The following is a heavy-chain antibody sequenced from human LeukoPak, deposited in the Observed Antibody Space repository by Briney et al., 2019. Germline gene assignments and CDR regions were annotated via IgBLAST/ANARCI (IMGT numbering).Heavy chain of an antibody. Sequence: APVKVSCKASGYTFTSYDINWVRQATGQGLEWMGWMNPNSGNTGYAQKFQGRVTITRNTSISTAYMELSSLRSEDTAVYYCARAGYCGGDCYSGAFDIWGQGAMVTVSS. CDR3: ARAGYCGGDCYSGAFDI. D-gene: IGHD2-21*02. CDR2: MNPNSGNT. V-gene: IGHV1-8*03. CDR1: GYTFTSYD. J-gene: IGHJ3*02.